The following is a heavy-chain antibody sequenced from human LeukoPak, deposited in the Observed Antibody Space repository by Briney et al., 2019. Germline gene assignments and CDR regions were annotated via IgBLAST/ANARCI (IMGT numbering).Heavy chain of an antibody. J-gene: IGHJ3*01. Sequence: PSETLSLTCAVSGDSVSGYYWNWIRQPPGKGLEWIGYIHDSGSSSYKPSLESRVTISVDTSKNQFSLKLRSVTAADTAVYYCARVPTGQQREAFDFWGQGTTVTVSP. CDR1: GDSVSGYY. D-gene: IGHD6-13*01. V-gene: IGHV4-59*02. CDR2: IHDSGSS. CDR3: ARVPTGQQREAFDF.